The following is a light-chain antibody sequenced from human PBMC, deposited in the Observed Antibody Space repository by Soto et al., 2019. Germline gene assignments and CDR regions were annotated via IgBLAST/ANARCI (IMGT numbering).Light chain of an antibody. Sequence: QAVVTQPASVSGSPGQSITISCTGTNNDVGAYNLVSWYQQHPGTAPKLLIFQGSQRPSGVSNRFSGSKSGNTASLTISGLRAEDEADYYCCSYAGANTMVFGGGTKLTVL. J-gene: IGLJ2*01. CDR1: NNDVGAYNL. V-gene: IGLV2-23*01. CDR3: CSYAGANTMV. CDR2: QGS.